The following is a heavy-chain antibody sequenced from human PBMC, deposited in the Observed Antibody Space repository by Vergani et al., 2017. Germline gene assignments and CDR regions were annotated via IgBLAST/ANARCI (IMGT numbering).Heavy chain of an antibody. Sequence: QLQLQQSGPGLVKPSETLFPTCTVPADSISSGSYYWGWIRQPPGKSLEWIGSIYYSGLTYYNPSLKSRVAISVDTSKNQFSLKVTSVTAADTAVYFCARQSPGSGWSPWDFDDWGQGILVTVSS. CDR3: ARQSPGSGWSPWDFDD. CDR1: ADSISSGSYY. CDR2: IYYSGLT. V-gene: IGHV4-39*01. J-gene: IGHJ4*02. D-gene: IGHD6-19*01.